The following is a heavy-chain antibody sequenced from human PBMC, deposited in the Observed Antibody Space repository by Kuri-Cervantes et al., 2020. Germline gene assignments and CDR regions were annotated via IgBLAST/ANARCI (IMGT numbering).Heavy chain of an antibody. J-gene: IGHJ6*03. CDR2: INPNSGGT. CDR3: ARDPTDIVVVPAAIYYMDV. V-gene: IGHV1-2*02. Sequence: ASVKVSCKASGYTFTGYCVHWVRQAPGQGLEWMGWINPNSGGTNYAQRFQGRVTMTRDTSISTAYMELSRLRSDDTAVYYCARDPTDIVVVPAAIYYMDVWGKGTTVTVSS. D-gene: IGHD2-2*01. CDR1: GYTFTGYC.